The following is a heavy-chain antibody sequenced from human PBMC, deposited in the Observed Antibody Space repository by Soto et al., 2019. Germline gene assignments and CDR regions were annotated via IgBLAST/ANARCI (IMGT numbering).Heavy chain of an antibody. CDR2: TYPSGNP. V-gene: IGHV4-30-2*01. J-gene: IGHJ5*02. D-gene: IGHD3-10*02. CDR1: GDTISTSGYS. CDR3: ASEMYGDYVSYFDP. Sequence: QLQLQESGSRLVKSSETLSLTCGVSGDTISTSGYSWAWIRQPPGKALAWIGHTYPSGNPYYNPALKCRFIISVDRSKNLFSLKLSSVTAAEPVVYYCASEMYGDYVSYFDPWGRGTLVTLSS.